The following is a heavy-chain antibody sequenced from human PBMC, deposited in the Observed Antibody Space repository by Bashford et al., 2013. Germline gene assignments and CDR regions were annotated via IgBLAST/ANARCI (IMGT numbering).Heavy chain of an antibody. Sequence: GSLRLSCTTSGFNFRSYEMNWVRQAPGKGLVWVSRINSDGSSTSYADSVKGRFTISRDNAKNTLYLQMNSLRAEDTAVYYCARLSDYWGQGTLVTVSS. CDR3: ARLSDY. CDR2: INSDGSST. J-gene: IGHJ4*02. CDR1: GFNFRSYE. V-gene: IGHV3-74*01.